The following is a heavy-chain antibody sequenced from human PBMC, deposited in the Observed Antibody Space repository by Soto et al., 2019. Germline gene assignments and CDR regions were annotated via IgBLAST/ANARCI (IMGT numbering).Heavy chain of an antibody. CDR2: IYYSGST. J-gene: IGHJ5*02. CDR3: VQGGVGATIDP. V-gene: IGHV4-59*08. Sequence: SETLSLTCTVSGGSISSYYWSWIRQPPGKGLEWIGYIYYSGSTNYNPSLKSRVTISVDTSKNQFSLKLSSVTAADTAVYYCVQGGVGATIDPWGQGTLVTVSS. CDR1: GGSISSYY. D-gene: IGHD1-26*01.